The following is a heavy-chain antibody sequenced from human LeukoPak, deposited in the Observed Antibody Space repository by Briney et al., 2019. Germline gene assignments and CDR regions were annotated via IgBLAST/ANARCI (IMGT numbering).Heavy chain of an antibody. D-gene: IGHD4-11*01. J-gene: IGHJ4*02. CDR2: ISSSSSYV. CDR1: GFTFSSYS. V-gene: IGHV3-21*01. Sequence: GGSLRLSCAASGFTFSSYSMNWVRQAPGKGLEWVSSISSSSSYVYYADSVKGRFTISRDNAKNSLYLQMNSLRAEDTAVYYCARDLQAARDYWGQGTLVTVSS. CDR3: ARDLQAARDY.